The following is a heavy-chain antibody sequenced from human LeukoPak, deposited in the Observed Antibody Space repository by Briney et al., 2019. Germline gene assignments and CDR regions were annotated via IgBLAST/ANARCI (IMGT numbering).Heavy chain of an antibody. J-gene: IGHJ4*02. CDR2: EYPGNSAT. Sequence: LQISLQGSGSGFTSSWILGARPGPGNGLAWMGCEYPGNSATSYRPSFQGQVTVSPDTSISTAYLQWSSPKAPDTAMYYCARLAESSMGKNYFDYWGQGTLVTVSS. CDR1: GSGFTSSW. V-gene: IGHV5-51*01. D-gene: IGHD3-16*01. CDR3: ARLAESSMGKNYFDY.